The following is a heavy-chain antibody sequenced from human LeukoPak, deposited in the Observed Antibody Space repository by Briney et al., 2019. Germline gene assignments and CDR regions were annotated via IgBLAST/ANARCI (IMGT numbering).Heavy chain of an antibody. CDR1: GGSISSSSYY. Sequence: SETLSLTCTVSGGSISSSSYYWGWIRQPPGKGLEWIGSIYYSGSTYYNPSLKSRVTISVDTSKNQYSLKLSSVTAADTAVYYCARHRIGIAAAGRGLRGPFDYWGQGTLVTVSS. CDR2: IYYSGST. J-gene: IGHJ4*02. D-gene: IGHD6-13*01. V-gene: IGHV4-39*07. CDR3: ARHRIGIAAAGRGLRGPFDY.